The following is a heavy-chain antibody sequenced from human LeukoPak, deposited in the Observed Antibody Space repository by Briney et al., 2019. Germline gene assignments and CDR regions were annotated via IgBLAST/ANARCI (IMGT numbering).Heavy chain of an antibody. CDR1: GFSSSNYP. J-gene: IGHJ4*02. D-gene: IGHD7-27*01. CDR2: ISYDGSSR. Sequence: GGSLRLSCAASGFSSSNYPMQWVRQAPGKGLEWVATISYDGSSRYSAASVKGRFTISRDNSKNTLSLQMNSLRVENTAMYYCASPPGRPNGDWGQGTLVTVSS. V-gene: IGHV3-30*04. CDR3: ASPPGRPNGD.